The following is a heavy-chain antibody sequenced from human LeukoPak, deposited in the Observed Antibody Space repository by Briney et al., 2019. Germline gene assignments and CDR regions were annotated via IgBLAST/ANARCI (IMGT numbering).Heavy chain of an antibody. CDR2: MNPNSGNT. CDR1: GGTFSSYA. D-gene: IGHD6-19*01. J-gene: IGHJ4*02. V-gene: IGHV1-8*02. CDR3: ARGVPYSSGWYVWYYFDY. Sequence: ASVKVSCKASGGTFSSYAISWVRQATGQGLEWMGWMNPNSGNTGYAQKFQGRVTMTRNTSISTAYMELSSLRSEDTAVYYCARGVPYSSGWYVWYYFDYWGQGTLVTVSS.